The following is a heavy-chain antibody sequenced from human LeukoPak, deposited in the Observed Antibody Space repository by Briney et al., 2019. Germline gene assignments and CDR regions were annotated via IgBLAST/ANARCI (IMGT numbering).Heavy chain of an antibody. V-gene: IGHV3-30-3*01. CDR2: ISYDGSNK. CDR1: GFTFSSYA. D-gene: IGHD3-3*01. Sequence: PGRSLRLSCAASGFTFSSYAMHWVRQAPGKGLEWVAVISYDGSNKYYADSVKGRFTISRDNSKNTLYLQMNSLRAEDTAVYYCARERFLEWLTNYYYYGMDVWGQGTTVTVSS. CDR3: ARERFLEWLTNYYYYGMDV. J-gene: IGHJ6*02.